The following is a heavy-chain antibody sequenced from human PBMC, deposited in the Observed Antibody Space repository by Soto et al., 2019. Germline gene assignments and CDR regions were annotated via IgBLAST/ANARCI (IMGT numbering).Heavy chain of an antibody. J-gene: IGHJ4*02. CDR2: IIPIFCTT. V-gene: IGHV1-69*01. CDR1: GGTFSSFA. CDR3: ARDRDHTYDY. Sequence: QVQLVQSGAEVKKPGSSVKVSCKASGGTFSSFAISWVRQAPGQGLEWMGGIIPIFCTTNYAQKFQGRVTITADESTRTAYMEVTTLRSEDTAVYYCARDRDHTYDYWGQGTLVTVSS.